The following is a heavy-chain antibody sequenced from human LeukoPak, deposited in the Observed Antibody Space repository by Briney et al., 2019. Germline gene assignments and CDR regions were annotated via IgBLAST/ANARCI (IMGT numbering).Heavy chain of an antibody. J-gene: IGHJ6*02. V-gene: IGHV3-23*01. D-gene: IGHD2-8*01. CDR1: GFTFSSYA. CDR3: AKEYLNGMDV. CDR2: VSGSGGST. Sequence: GGFLRLSCAASGFTFSSYAMSWVRQAPGKGLEWVSGVSGSGGSTYYADSVKGRFTISRDNSKNTLYLQMNSLRAEDTAVYYCAKEYLNGMDVWGQGTTVTVSS.